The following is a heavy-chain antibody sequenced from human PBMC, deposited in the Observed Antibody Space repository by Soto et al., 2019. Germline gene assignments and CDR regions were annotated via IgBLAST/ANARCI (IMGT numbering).Heavy chain of an antibody. D-gene: IGHD4-17*01. CDR3: ARDSGWHRDYPETEYYYYGMDV. CDR1: GGSISSGGYY. J-gene: IGHJ6*02. CDR2: IYYSGST. V-gene: IGHV4-31*03. Sequence: TSETLSLTCTVSGGSISSGGYYWSRIRQHPGKGLEWIGYIYYSGSTYYNPSLKSRVTISVDTSKNQFSLKLSSVTAADTAVYYCARDSGWHRDYPETEYYYYGMDVWGQGTTVTVSS.